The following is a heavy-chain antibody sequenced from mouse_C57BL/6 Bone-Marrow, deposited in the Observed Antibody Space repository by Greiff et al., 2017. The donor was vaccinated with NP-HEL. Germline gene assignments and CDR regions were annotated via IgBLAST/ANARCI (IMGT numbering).Heavy chain of an antibody. D-gene: IGHD2-4*01. CDR1: GYTFTDYY. J-gene: IGHJ1*03. CDR2: INPNNGGT. V-gene: IGHV1-26*01. Sequence: EVQLQQSGPELVKPGASVKISCKASGYTFTDYYMNWVKQSHGKSLEWIGDINPNNGGTSYNQKFKGKATLTVDKSSSTAYMELRSLTSEDSAVYYCARHDYDDWYFDVWGTGTTVTVSS. CDR3: ARHDYDDWYFDV.